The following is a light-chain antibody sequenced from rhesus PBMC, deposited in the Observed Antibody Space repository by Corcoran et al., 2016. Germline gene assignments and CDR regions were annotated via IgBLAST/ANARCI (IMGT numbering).Light chain of an antibody. CDR3: QKYNDWPYS. Sequence: ETVMMQSPATLSVPPGERATLYCRASQSVGSTLAWYQQKPGQAPRHLINYASSRASGIPDRFSGSGSGTAFTLTISSLVPEDVGVYYCQKYNDWPYSFSPGSKVEI. CDR1: QSVGST. J-gene: IGKJ2*01. CDR2: YAS. V-gene: IGKV3-35*02.